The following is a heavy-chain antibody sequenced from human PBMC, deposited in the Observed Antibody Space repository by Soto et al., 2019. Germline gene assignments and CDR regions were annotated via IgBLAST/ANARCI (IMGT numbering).Heavy chain of an antibody. CDR1: GDSISSYS. CDR3: AREGNLGRWLQPLDF. D-gene: IGHD5-12*01. CDR2: IHYNGNT. Sequence: SETLSLTCTVSGDSISSYSWSWIRQPPGKGLEWIGNIHYNGNTKYNPSLKSRVTMSVDTSKNQFSLKLISVTAADTAVYYCAREGNLGRWLQPLDFWGQGTLVTLSS. J-gene: IGHJ4*02. V-gene: IGHV4-59*01.